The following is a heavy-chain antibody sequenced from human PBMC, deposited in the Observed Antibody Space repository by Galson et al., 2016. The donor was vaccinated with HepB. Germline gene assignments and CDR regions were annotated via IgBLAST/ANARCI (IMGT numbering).Heavy chain of an antibody. D-gene: IGHD5-18*01. J-gene: IGHJ4*02. V-gene: IGHV3-30-3*01. Sequence: SLRLSCAASGFTFSTSAVHWVRQAPGRGLEWVAVISSDGSNQFYADSVTGRFTISRDNSKDTLYLQMNSLRVEDTAVYYCVKDGGYTYALGYWGRGTLVTVSS. CDR3: VKDGGYTYALGY. CDR2: ISSDGSNQ. CDR1: GFTFSTSA.